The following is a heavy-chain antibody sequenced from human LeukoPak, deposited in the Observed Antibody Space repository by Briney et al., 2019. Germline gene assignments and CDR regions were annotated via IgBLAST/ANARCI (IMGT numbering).Heavy chain of an antibody. CDR3: ARVYDSSGHHPLRY. CDR1: GYTFTSYG. J-gene: IGHJ4*02. Sequence: ASVKVSCKASGYTFTSYGISWVRQAPGQGLEWMGWISAYNGNTNYAQKLQGRVTMTTDTSTSTAYMELRSLRSDDTAVYYCARVYDSSGHHPLRYWGQGTLVTVSS. D-gene: IGHD3-22*01. CDR2: ISAYNGNT. V-gene: IGHV1-18*01.